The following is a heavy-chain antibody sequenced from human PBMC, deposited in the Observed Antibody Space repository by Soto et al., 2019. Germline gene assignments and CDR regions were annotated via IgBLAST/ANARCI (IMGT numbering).Heavy chain of an antibody. D-gene: IGHD4-17*01. Sequence: GGSLRLSCAASGFTFSSYGMHWVRQAPGKGLEWVAVIWYDGSNKYYADSVKGRFTISRDNSKNTLYLQMNSLRAEDTAVYYCARDMRGGSTVTRDAFEIWGQGTMVTVSS. CDR2: IWYDGSNK. CDR1: GFTFSSYG. V-gene: IGHV3-33*01. J-gene: IGHJ3*02. CDR3: ARDMRGGSTVTRDAFEI.